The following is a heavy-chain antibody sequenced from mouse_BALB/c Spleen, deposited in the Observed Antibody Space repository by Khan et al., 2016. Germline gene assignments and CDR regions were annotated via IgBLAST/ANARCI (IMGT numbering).Heavy chain of an antibody. CDR2: INPSSGST. CDR1: GYTFTSYT. V-gene: IGHV1-4*01. J-gene: IGHJ2*01. Sequence: QVQLKQSGAELARPGASVKMSCKASGYTFTSYTMHWIIQRPGQGLEWIGYINPSSGSTNYNQRFKDKATLTAAKSSSTAYMQLSSLTSEDSAVYYCARSPGAGFDYWGQGTTLTVSS. D-gene: IGHD4-1*01. CDR3: ARSPGAGFDY.